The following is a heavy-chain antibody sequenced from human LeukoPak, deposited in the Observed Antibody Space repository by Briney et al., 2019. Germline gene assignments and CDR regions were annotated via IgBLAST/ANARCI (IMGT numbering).Heavy chain of an antibody. Sequence: VASVKVSCKASGGTFSSYAISWVRQAPGQGLEWMGWSSAYNGNTNYVQKFQGRVTMTTDTSTSTAYMELRSLRSDDTAVFYCVRDLGVDTSMIFFDFWGQGTLVTVSS. D-gene: IGHD5-18*01. V-gene: IGHV1-18*01. CDR1: GGTFSSYA. J-gene: IGHJ4*02. CDR3: VRDLGVDTSMIFFDF. CDR2: SSAYNGNT.